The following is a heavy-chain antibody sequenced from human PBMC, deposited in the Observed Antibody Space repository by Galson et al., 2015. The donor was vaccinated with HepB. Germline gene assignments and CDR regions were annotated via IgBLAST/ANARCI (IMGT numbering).Heavy chain of an antibody. V-gene: IGHV3-7*03. CDR3: ANYHDSSGYYALDT. D-gene: IGHD3-22*01. CDR2: INEDGSEK. J-gene: IGHJ3*02. Sequence: SLRLSCAASGFTFRRYWMSWVRQAPGKGLEWVTNINEDGSEKNNVDSVKGRFTSSRDNAKNSLYLQMNSLRAEDTAIYYCANYHDSSGYYALDTWGRGTLVTVSS. CDR1: GFTFRRYW.